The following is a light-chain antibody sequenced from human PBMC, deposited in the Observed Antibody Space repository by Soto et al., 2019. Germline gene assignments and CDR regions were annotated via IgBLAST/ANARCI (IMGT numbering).Light chain of an antibody. CDR2: AAS. CDR3: QQYNTYST. CDR1: QDGSSY. J-gene: IGKJ5*01. Sequence: SQVTQSPSSLSASVGDGVTITCRASQDGSSYLAWYQEKPGKAPTLLIYAASTLQSGVPSRFSGSGFGTDFTLTISSLQAEDFASYYCQQYNTYSTFGQGTRLEIK. V-gene: IGKV1-9*01.